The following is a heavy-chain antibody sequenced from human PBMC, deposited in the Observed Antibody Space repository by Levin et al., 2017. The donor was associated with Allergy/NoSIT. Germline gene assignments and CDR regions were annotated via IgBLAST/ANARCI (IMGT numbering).Heavy chain of an antibody. Sequence: GGSLRLSCTASGFALVDYMAWIRQSPGKGLECLSFISNSGSAMFYADSVKGRFTASRDDAKNSLYLQMNNLRAEDTAVYYCARDMSNKGFDYWGQGALVTVSS. J-gene: IGHJ4*02. CDR3: ARDMSNKGFDY. D-gene: IGHD1/OR15-1a*01. CDR1: GFALVDY. CDR2: ISNSGSAM. V-gene: IGHV3-11*01.